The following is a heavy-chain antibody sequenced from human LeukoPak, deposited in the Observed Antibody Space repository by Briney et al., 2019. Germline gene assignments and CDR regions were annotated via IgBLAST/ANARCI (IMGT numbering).Heavy chain of an antibody. CDR1: GYTFTGYY. CDR2: INPNSGGT. CDR3: ARDSENYYGSGSYYNSLTNWFDP. V-gene: IGHV1-2*02. D-gene: IGHD3-10*01. Sequence: ASVKVSCKASGYTFTGYYMHWVRQAPREGLEWMGWINPNSGGTNYAQKFQGRVTMTRDTSISTAYMELSRLRSDDTAVYYCARDSENYYGSGSYYNSLTNWFDPWGQGTLVTVSS. J-gene: IGHJ5*02.